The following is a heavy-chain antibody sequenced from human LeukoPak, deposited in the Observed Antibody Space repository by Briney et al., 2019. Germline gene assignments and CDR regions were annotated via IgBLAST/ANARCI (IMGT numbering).Heavy chain of an antibody. D-gene: IGHD6-13*01. J-gene: IGHJ4*02. V-gene: IGHV3-74*01. CDR2: INSDGSST. Sequence: GGSLRLSCAASGFTFSSYWMHWVRQAPGKGLVWVSRINSDGSSTSYADSVKGRFTISRDNAKNTLYLQMNSLRAVDTAVYYCARGLPSYSSIWSTDYWGQGNLVSVSS. CDR3: ARGLPSYSSIWSTDY. CDR1: GFTFSSYW.